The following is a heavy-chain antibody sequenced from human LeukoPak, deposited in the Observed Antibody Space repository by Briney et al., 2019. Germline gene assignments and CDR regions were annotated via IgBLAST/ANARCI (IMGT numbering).Heavy chain of an antibody. CDR2: MNPNSGNT. CDR3: ARGTYCYDSSGTRGGGYFDY. CDR1: GYTFTSYD. J-gene: IGHJ4*02. Sequence: ASVKVSCKASGYTFTSYDINWVRQATGQGLEWMGWMNPNSGNTNYAQKLQGRVTMTTDTSTSTAYMELRSLRSDDTAVYYCARGTYCYDSSGTRGGGYFDYWGQGTLVTVSS. D-gene: IGHD3-22*01. V-gene: IGHV1-18*01.